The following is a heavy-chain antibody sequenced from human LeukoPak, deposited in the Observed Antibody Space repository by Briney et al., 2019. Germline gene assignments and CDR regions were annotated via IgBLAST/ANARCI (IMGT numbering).Heavy chain of an antibody. D-gene: IGHD2-15*01. Sequence: GRSLRLSCAASGFTFSSYAMQWVSQAAGRGREWVAVISYDGSNKYYADSVKGRFTISRDNSKNTLYLHMNSLRAEDTAVYSCARDVGSGEYYFGYWGQGTLVTVSS. CDR2: ISYDGSNK. J-gene: IGHJ4*02. CDR1: GFTFSSYA. CDR3: ARDVGSGEYYFGY. V-gene: IGHV3-30*04.